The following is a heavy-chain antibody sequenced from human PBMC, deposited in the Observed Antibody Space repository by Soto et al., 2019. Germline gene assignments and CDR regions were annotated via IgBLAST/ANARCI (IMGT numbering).Heavy chain of an antibody. CDR2: IYHGGTT. CDR1: ADSISSGSY. V-gene: IGHV4-38-2*02. D-gene: IGHD3-10*01. J-gene: IGHJ4*01. CDR3: ARVHVMVVAVSTFDY. Sequence: PSETLSLACTVSADSISSGSYGGWIRQPPGEGPEWIASIYHGGTTFYNPSLKSRLSIAVDTSKKHFSLRLTSVTAAETATYYCARVHVMVVAVSTFDYWGPGTLVTVSS.